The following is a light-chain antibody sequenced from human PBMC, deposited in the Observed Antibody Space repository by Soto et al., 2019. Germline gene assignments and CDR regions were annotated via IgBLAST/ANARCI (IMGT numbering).Light chain of an antibody. CDR3: QQYNNWPRT. Sequence: EIVMTQSPATLSVSPGERATLSCRASQGVSRKLAWYQHKPGQAPRLLISGASTGATGIPARFSGSGSGTEFTLTISSLQSEDFAVYYCQQYNNWPRTFGQGTRLEIK. CDR2: GAS. CDR1: QGVSRK. J-gene: IGKJ5*01. V-gene: IGKV3-15*01.